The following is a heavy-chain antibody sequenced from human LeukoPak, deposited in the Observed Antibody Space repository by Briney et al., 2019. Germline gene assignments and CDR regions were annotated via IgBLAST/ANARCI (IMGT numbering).Heavy chain of an antibody. V-gene: IGHV3-23*01. J-gene: IGHJ3*01. CDR1: GFVFRSYS. D-gene: IGHD1-14*01. Sequence: QPGGSLRLSCAASGFVFRSYSMSWVRQVPGKGLEWVSAISASGASTYYAEFVKGRFTISRDNYKNTVEMQMNSLRVEDSALYYCASRSEAFDLWGQGTKVIVSS. CDR3: ASRSEAFDL. CDR2: ISASGAST.